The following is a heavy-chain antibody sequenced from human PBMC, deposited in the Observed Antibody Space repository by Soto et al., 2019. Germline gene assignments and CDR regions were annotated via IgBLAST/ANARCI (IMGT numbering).Heavy chain of an antibody. Sequence: GGSLRLSCAASGFTFSSYWMSWVRQAPGKGLEWVANIKQDGSEKYYVDSVKGRFTISRDNAKNSLYLQMNSLRAEDTAVYYCGRDGGGRSLGMDVWGQGTTVTVSS. V-gene: IGHV3-7*03. CDR2: IKQDGSEK. CDR1: GFTFSSYW. CDR3: GRDGGGRSLGMDV. D-gene: IGHD3-16*01. J-gene: IGHJ6*02.